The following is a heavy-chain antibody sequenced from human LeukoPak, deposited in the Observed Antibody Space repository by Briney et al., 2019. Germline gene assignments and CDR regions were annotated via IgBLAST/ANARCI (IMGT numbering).Heavy chain of an antibody. CDR2: IYYSGST. V-gene: IGHV4-59*01. D-gene: IGHD3-10*01. CDR3: AIGDGSGSYPIGY. J-gene: IGHJ4*02. Sequence: ASETLSLTCTVSGGSISSYYWSWIRQPPGKGLEWIGYIYYSGSTNYNPSLKSRVTISVDTSKNQFSLKLSSVTAADTAVNYCAIGDGSGSYPIGYWGQGTLVTVSS. CDR1: GGSISSYY.